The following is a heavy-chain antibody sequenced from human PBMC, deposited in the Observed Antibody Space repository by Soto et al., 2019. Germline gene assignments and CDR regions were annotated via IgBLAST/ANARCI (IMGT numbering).Heavy chain of an antibody. CDR1: GYAFTSYG. D-gene: IGHD2-15*01. CDR2: MSTYNENK. CDR3: AKDAHEAALSDV. J-gene: IGHJ3*01. V-gene: IGHV1-18*04. Sequence: GASVKVSCKDSGYAFTSYGINWVRRAPGQGLEGVGGMSTYNENKVYAQKLQGRVAMTMDAATSTAYLDLRHLISDDTAVYYCAKDAHEAALSDVWGQGTMVTVSS.